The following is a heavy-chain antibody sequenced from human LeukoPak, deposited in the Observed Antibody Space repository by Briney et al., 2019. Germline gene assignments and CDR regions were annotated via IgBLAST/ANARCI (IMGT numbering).Heavy chain of an antibody. CDR2: IYSGGST. CDR3: ARDRNSVGRFFDY. V-gene: IGHV3-66*01. CDR1: GFTVSSNC. Sequence: GGSLRLSCAASGFTVSSNCMSWVRQAPGKGLEWVSVIYSGGSTYYADSVKGRFTISRDNSKNTLYLQMNSLRAEDTAVYYCARDRNSVGRFFDYWGQGTMVTVSS. J-gene: IGHJ4*02. D-gene: IGHD2/OR15-2a*01.